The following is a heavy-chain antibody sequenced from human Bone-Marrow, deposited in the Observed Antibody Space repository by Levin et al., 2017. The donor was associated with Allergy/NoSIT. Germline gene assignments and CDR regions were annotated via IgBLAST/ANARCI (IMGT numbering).Heavy chain of an antibody. CDR2: INTDGGTT. D-gene: IGHD3-10*01. V-gene: IGHV3-74*03. CDR1: GFSLSDHW. Sequence: GGSLRLSCAASGFSLSDHWMHWVRQAPGKGLVWVSSINTDGGTTMYADSVKGRFTTSRDNAKNTLYLQMNSLRVEDTAVYYCARYGSGSNLKDPFDYWGQGALVTVSS. CDR3: ARYGSGSNLKDPFDY. J-gene: IGHJ4*02.